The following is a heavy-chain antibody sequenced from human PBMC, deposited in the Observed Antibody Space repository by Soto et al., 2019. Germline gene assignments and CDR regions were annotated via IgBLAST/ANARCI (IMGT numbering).Heavy chain of an antibody. CDR1: GGSFSSGSYY. D-gene: IGHD6-13*01. CDR2: INKSGST. CDR3: ARDSSSWYGYYYGMDV. Sequence: SETLSLTCSVSGGSFSSGSYYWSWIRQPPGKGLEWIGYINKSGSTNSNPSLKSRVTISVDTSKNQFSLKLRSVTAADTAVYYCARDSSSWYGYYYGMDVWGQGTTVTVSS. J-gene: IGHJ6*02. V-gene: IGHV4-61*01.